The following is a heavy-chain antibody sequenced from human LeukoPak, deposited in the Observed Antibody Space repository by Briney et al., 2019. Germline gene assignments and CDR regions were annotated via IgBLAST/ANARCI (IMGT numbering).Heavy chain of an antibody. Sequence: SETLSLTCTVSGGSISSSSYYWGWIRQPPGKGLEWIGSIYYSGSTYYNPSLKSRVTISVDTSKNQFSLKLSSVTAADTAVYYCARAAGRDTTSGLDFGYWGQGILVTVSS. CDR3: ARAAGRDTTSGLDFGY. CDR1: GGSISSSSYY. J-gene: IGHJ4*02. D-gene: IGHD1-26*01. CDR2: IYYSGST. V-gene: IGHV4-39*07.